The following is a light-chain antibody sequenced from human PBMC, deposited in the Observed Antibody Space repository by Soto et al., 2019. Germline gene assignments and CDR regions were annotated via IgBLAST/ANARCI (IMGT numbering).Light chain of an antibody. CDR3: QQRSNWYT. J-gene: IGKJ2*01. CDR1: QSVSSS. CDR2: DAS. Sequence: EIVLTQSPATLSLSPGERATLSCRASQSVSSSLAWYQQKPGQAPRLLIYDASNRATGIPARFSCSGSGTDFTLTISSLEPEDFAVSYCQQRSNWYTFGQGTKLEIK. V-gene: IGKV3-11*01.